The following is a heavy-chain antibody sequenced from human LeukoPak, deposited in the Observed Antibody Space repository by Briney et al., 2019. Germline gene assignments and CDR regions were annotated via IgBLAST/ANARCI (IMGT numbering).Heavy chain of an antibody. D-gene: IGHD3-10*01. CDR3: ARSGYYYYYGMDV. Sequence: SETLSLTCAVYGGSFSGYYWSWIRQPPGKGLEWIGEINQSGSTNYNPSLKSRVTISVDTSKNQFSLKLSSVTAADTAVYYCARSGYYYYYGMDVWGQGTTVTVSS. CDR1: GGSFSGYY. V-gene: IGHV4-34*01. J-gene: IGHJ6*02. CDR2: INQSGST.